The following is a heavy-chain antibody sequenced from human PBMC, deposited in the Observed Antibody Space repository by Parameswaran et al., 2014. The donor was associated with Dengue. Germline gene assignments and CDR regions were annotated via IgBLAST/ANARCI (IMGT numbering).Heavy chain of an antibody. D-gene: IGHD6-19*01. CDR2: IYSGGST. V-gene: IGHV3-53*04. J-gene: IGHJ4*02. Sequence: VRQAPGKGLEWVSVIYSGGSTYYADSVKGRFTISRHNSKNTLYLQMNSLRAEDTAVYYCAILADGGWSYFDYWGQGTLVTVSS. CDR3: AILADGGWSYFDY.